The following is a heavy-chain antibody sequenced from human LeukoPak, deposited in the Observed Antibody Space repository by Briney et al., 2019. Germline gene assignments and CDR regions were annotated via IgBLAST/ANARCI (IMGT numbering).Heavy chain of an antibody. D-gene: IGHD6-6*01. V-gene: IGHV3-66*01. J-gene: IGHJ6*02. CDR2: ISSGGSA. CDR1: GITVFTNY. Sequence: GGSLRLSCAASGITVFTNYMTWVRQAPGKGLEWVSVISSGGSAYYADSVKGRFTISRDNSKNTVYLQMNSLRAEDTAVYYCARASPADFYGLDVWGQGTTVTVFS. CDR3: ARASPADFYGLDV.